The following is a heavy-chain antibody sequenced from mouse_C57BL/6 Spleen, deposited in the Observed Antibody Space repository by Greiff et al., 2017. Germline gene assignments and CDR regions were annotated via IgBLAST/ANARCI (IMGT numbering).Heavy chain of an antibody. D-gene: IGHD1-1*01. V-gene: IGHV1-61*01. CDR3: ATLTTPFAY. CDR1: GYTFTSYW. Sequence: QVQLKQPGAELVRPGSSVKLSCKASGYTFTSYWMDWVKQRPGQGLEWIGNIYPSDSATHYNQKFKDKATLTVDKSSSTAYMQLSSLTSEDSAVYYCATLTTPFAYWGQGTLVTVSA. J-gene: IGHJ3*01. CDR2: IYPSDSAT.